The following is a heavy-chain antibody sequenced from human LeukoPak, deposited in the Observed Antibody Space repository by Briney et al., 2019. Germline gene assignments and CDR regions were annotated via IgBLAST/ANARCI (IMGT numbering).Heavy chain of an antibody. D-gene: IGHD3-16*02. CDR2: ISYDGSNK. CDR1: GFTFSSYA. V-gene: IGHV3-30-3*01. CDR3: ARVSQGSLVDY. J-gene: IGHJ4*02. Sequence: PGRSLRLSCAASGFTFSSYAMHWVRQAPGNGLEWVAVISYDGSNKYYADSVKGRFTISRDNSKNTLYLQMNSLRAEDTAVYYCARVSQGSLVDYWGQGTLVTVSS.